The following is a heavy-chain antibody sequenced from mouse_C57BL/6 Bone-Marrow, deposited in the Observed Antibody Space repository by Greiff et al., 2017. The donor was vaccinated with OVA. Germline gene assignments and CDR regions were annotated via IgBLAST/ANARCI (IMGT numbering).Heavy chain of an antibody. CDR2: IDPEDGDT. V-gene: IGHV14-1*01. CDR1: GFNIKDYY. J-gene: IGHJ2*01. Sequence: EVKLQQSGAELVRPGASVKLSCTASGFNIKDYYMHWVKQRPEQGLEWIGRIDPEDGDTEYAPKFQGKATMTADTSSNTAYLQLSSLTSEDTAVYYCTTAYYGSGDFDYWGQGTTLTVSS. D-gene: IGHD1-1*01. CDR3: TTAYYGSGDFDY.